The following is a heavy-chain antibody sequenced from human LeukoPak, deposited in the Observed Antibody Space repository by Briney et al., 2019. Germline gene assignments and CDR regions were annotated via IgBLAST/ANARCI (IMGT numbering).Heavy chain of an antibody. CDR3: ARPMGYYYYHYIDV. Sequence: SETLSLTCAVYGGSLSGLYWNWIRQTPGKGLEWIGKIDYSGNTNYSPSLKSRVTISIDTSKNQFSLTVRSVTAADTGVYYCARPMGYYYYHYIDVWGRGTTVTVSS. CDR2: IDYSGNT. CDR1: GGSLSGLY. J-gene: IGHJ6*03. V-gene: IGHV4-34*01. D-gene: IGHD3-10*01.